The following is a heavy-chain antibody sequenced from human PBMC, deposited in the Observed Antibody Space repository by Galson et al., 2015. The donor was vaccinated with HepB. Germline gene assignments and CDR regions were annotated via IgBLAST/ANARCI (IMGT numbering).Heavy chain of an antibody. CDR3: ARWSVAGEAFDI. D-gene: IGHD4-23*01. V-gene: IGHV1-2*02. CDR1: GYTFTGYY. CDR2: INPNSGGT. Sequence: SCKASGYTFTGYYMHWVRQAPGQGLEWMGWINPNSGGTNYAQKFQGRVTMTRDTSISTAYMELSRLRSDDTAVYYCARWSVAGEAFDIWGQGTMVTVSS. J-gene: IGHJ3*02.